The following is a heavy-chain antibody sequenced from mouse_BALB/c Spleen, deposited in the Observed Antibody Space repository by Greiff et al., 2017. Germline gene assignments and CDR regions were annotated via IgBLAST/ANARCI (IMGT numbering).Heavy chain of an antibody. V-gene: IGHV5-12-2*01. Sequence: LVESGGGLVQPGGSLKLSCAASGFTFSSYTMSWVRQTPEKRLEWVAYISNGGGSTYYPDTVKGRFTISRDNAKNTLYLQMSSLKSEDTAMYYCARHDGYYVRGDYWGQGTSVTVSS. CDR2: ISNGGGST. J-gene: IGHJ4*01. D-gene: IGHD2-3*01. CDR3: ARHDGYYVRGDY. CDR1: GFTFSSYT.